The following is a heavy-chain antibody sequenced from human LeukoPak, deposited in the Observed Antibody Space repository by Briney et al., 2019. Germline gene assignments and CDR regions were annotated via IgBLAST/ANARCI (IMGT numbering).Heavy chain of an antibody. CDR2: ISAYNGNT. D-gene: IGHD6-13*01. V-gene: IGHV1-18*01. CDR1: GYTFTSYG. J-gene: IGHJ4*02. Sequence: ASVKVSCKASGYTFTSYGISRVRQAPGQGLEWMGWISAYNGNTNYAQKLQGRVTMTTDTSTSTAYMELRSLRSDDTAVYYCARHSIAAAGPYYFDYWGQGTLVTVSS. CDR3: ARHSIAAAGPYYFDY.